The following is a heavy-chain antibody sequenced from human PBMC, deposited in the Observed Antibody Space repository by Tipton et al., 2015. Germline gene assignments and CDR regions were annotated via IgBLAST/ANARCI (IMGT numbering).Heavy chain of an antibody. Sequence: SLRLSCAASGFTFSPYSMNWVRQAPGKGLEWVSYIGSSVSTIYYADSVKGRFTISRDNAKNSLYLQMNSLRDEDTAVYYCARHTGDFRIPMWFHPWGQGTLVTVSS. CDR1: GFTFSPYS. CDR3: ARHTGDFRIPMWFHP. J-gene: IGHJ5*02. D-gene: IGHD3-10*01. V-gene: IGHV3-48*02. CDR2: IGSSVSTI.